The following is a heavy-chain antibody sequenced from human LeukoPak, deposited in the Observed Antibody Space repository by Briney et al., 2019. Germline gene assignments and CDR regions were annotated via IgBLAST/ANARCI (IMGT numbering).Heavy chain of an antibody. CDR2: ISYDGSNK. J-gene: IGHJ4*02. V-gene: IGHV3-30*04. CDR3: AKTASLQLWDY. D-gene: IGHD5-18*01. Sequence: PGGSLRLSCAASGFTFSSYAMHWVRQAPGKGLEWVAVISYDGSNKYYADSVKGRFTISRDNSKNTLYLQMNSLRAEDTAAYYCAKTASLQLWDYWGQGTLVTVSS. CDR1: GFTFSSYA.